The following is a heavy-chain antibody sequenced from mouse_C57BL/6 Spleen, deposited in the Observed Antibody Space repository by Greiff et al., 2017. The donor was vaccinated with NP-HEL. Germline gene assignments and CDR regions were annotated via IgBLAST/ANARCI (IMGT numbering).Heavy chain of an antibody. CDR1: GFTFSDYG. J-gene: IGHJ4*01. CDR2: ISSGSSTI. V-gene: IGHV5-17*01. CDR3: ARTNYGSIYYAMDY. D-gene: IGHD1-1*01. Sequence: EVQRVESGGGLVKPGGSLKLSCAASGFTFSDYGMHWVRQAPEKGLEWVAYISSGSSTIYYADTVKGRFTISRDNAKNTLFLQMTSLRSEDTAMYYCARTNYGSIYYAMDYWGQGTSVTVSS.